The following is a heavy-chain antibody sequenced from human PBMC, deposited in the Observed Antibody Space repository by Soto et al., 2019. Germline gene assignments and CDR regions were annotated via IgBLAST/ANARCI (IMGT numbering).Heavy chain of an antibody. CDR2: IGWNSGSI. V-gene: IGHV3-9*01. J-gene: IGHJ6*03. D-gene: IGHD3-3*01. CDR3: AKDIIDGNFYYMDV. Sequence: EVQLVESGGGLAQPGRSLRLSCAASGFSFENYAMHWVRQAPGKGLEWVSGIGWNSGSIGYADSVKGRFTISRDNAKKSLSLQMNSLRAEDTASYYCAKDIIDGNFYYMDVWGKGTTVTVSS. CDR1: GFSFENYA.